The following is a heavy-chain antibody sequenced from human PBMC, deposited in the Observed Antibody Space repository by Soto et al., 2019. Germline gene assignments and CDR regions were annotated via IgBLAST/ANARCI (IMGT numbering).Heavy chain of an antibody. CDR2: IYPGDSDT. D-gene: IGHD3-3*01. J-gene: IGHJ4*02. CDR3: ARGYYAFWSGPLDY. V-gene: IGHV5-51*01. Sequence: PGESLKISCRTSGTNYWIAWVRQRPGKVLEWLGIIYPGDSDTRYSPSFQGQVTISADKSINTTYLRWSTLKASDSGIYFCARGYYAFWSGPLDYWGQGTLVTVSS. CDR1: GTNYW.